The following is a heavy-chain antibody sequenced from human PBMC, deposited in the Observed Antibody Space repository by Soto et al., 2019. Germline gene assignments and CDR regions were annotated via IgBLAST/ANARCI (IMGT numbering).Heavy chain of an antibody. CDR1: GGSLSGYQ. V-gene: IGHV4-34*01. Sequence: QVQLQQWGAGLLKPSETLSLTCAVYGGSLSGYQWSWIRQTPGKWLEWIGEINDSGNINYNPSLKSRVTILLDTPRKQISLKLSAVTAADSAVYYCARGLILWFGELSRRGGYYYYMDVWGKGTTVAVSS. CDR2: INDSGNI. CDR3: ARGLILWFGELSRRGGYYYYMDV. D-gene: IGHD3-10*01. J-gene: IGHJ6*03.